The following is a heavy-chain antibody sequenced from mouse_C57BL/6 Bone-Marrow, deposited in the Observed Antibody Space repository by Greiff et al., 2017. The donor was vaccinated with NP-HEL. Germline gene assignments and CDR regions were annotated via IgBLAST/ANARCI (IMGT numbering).Heavy chain of an antibody. V-gene: IGHV2-9*01. CDR3: AKHDYSNYEGFAY. CDR2: IWGGGST. J-gene: IGHJ3*01. D-gene: IGHD2-5*01. CDR1: GFSLTSYG. Sequence: VKLMESGPGLVAPSQSLSITCTVSGFSLTSYGVDWVRQPPGKGLEWLGGIWGGGSTNYNSALMSRLSISKDNSKSQVFLKMNSLQTDDTAMYYCAKHDYSNYEGFAYWGQGTLVTVSA.